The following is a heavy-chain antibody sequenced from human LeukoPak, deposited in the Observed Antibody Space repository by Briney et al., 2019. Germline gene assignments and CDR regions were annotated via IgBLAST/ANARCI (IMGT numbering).Heavy chain of an antibody. CDR2: ISSSSSYI. J-gene: IGHJ4*02. CDR1: GFTFSSYS. D-gene: IGHD3-22*01. Sequence: PGGSLRLSCAASGFTFSSYSMNWVRQAPGKGLEWVSSISSSSSYIYYADSVKGRFTISRDNAKNSLYLQMNSLRAEDTALYYCAKDVRYYYDSSGYPDYWGQGTLVTVSS. CDR3: AKDVRYYYDSSGYPDY. V-gene: IGHV3-21*04.